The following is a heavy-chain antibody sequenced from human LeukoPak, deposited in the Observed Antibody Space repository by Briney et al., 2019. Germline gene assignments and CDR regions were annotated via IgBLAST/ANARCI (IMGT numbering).Heavy chain of an antibody. V-gene: IGHV3-23*01. D-gene: IGHD3-10*01. CDR2: ISASGATT. Sequence: GGSLRLSCAASGFTFSAHAMGWVRQAPGKGLEWVPSISASGATTYSADSVKGRFTISRDNSKNTLYLQLKSLRAEDTAAYYCARHNYASQSPFDCWGQGTLVTVSS. CDR3: ARHNYASQSPFDC. J-gene: IGHJ4*02. CDR1: GFTFSAHA.